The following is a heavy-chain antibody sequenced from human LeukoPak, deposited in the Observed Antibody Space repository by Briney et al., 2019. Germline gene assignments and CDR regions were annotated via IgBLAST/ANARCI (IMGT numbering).Heavy chain of an antibody. Sequence: PSETLSLTCTVSGGSISNYYWSWIRQPPGKGLEWIGYIYYSGSTNYNPFLKSRVIISVDTSKNQFSLKLSSVTAADTAVYYCARDGDWSAFDYWGQGTLVTVSS. CDR3: ARDGDWSAFDY. CDR2: IYYSGST. V-gene: IGHV4-59*12. CDR1: GGSISNYY. J-gene: IGHJ4*02. D-gene: IGHD3-9*01.